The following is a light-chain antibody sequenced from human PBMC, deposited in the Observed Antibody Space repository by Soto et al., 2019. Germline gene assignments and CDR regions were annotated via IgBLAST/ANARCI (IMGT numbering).Light chain of an antibody. Sequence: DIQMTQSPSSLSASVGDRVTITCRASQDIGHSLAWYQQRPGKIPNLLIYSASTLQSGVPSRFSGSGSGTDFTLTITSLQPEDVATYYCQEHYSGPPVGFGPGTKVDV. V-gene: IGKV1-27*01. J-gene: IGKJ3*01. CDR3: QEHYSGPPVG. CDR2: SAS. CDR1: QDIGHS.